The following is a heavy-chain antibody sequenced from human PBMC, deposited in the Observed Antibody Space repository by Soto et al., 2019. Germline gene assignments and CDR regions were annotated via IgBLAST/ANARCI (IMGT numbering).Heavy chain of an antibody. CDR1: GGAISNKY. D-gene: IGHD6-19*01. CDR2: MSRSRVT. Sequence: PSDTLSLTCTVSGGAISNKYRSWLRQPAGKGLEWIGSMSRSRVTNYSPSLKSRVTMSVDMSKNQFSLKLSSVTATDAAVYYCARALDSSGWYGDDAFDIWGQGTLVT. J-gene: IGHJ3*02. CDR3: ARALDSSGWYGDDAFDI. V-gene: IGHV4-4*07.